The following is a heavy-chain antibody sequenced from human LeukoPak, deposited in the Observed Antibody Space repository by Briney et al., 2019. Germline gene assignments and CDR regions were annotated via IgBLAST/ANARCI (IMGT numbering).Heavy chain of an antibody. CDR1: GFIFSSYW. J-gene: IGHJ4*02. V-gene: IGHV3-7*01. CDR3: ASATASGDYSPFDY. Sequence: QPGGSLRLSCAASGFIFSSYWMSWVRQAPGKGLEWVAIMNPDGSKNYYVDAVKGRFTIFRANAKNSLYLQMNSLRAEDTAVYYCASATASGDYSPFDYWGQGTLVTVSS. D-gene: IGHD4-17*01. CDR2: MNPDGSKN.